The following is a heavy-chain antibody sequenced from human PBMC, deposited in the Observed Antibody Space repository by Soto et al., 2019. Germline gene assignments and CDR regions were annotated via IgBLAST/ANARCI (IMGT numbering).Heavy chain of an antibody. D-gene: IGHD3-22*01. CDR1: GYTFTGYY. V-gene: IGHV1-2*04. CDR3: ARDDQPTDSFDY. J-gene: IGHJ4*02. Sequence: QVQLVQSGAEVKKPGASVKVSCKASGYTFTGYYMHWVRQAPGQGLEWMGWINPNSGGTNYAQKLQGWVTMTRDTSISTAYMELSRLRSDDTAVYYCARDDQPTDSFDYWGLGTLVTVSS. CDR2: INPNSGGT.